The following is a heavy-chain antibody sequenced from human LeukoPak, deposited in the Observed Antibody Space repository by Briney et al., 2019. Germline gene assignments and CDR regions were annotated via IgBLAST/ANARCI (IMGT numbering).Heavy chain of an antibody. V-gene: IGHV3-7*01. D-gene: IGHD1-7*01. CDR2: IKQDGSEK. Sequence: PGGSLRLSCAASGFTFSSYWMSWVRQAPGKGLEWVANIKQDGSEKYYVDSVKGRLTISRDNAKNSLYLQMNSLRAEDTAVYYCARGRGNYPFGYWGQGTLVTVSS. CDR3: ARGRGNYPFGY. CDR1: GFTFSSYW. J-gene: IGHJ4*02.